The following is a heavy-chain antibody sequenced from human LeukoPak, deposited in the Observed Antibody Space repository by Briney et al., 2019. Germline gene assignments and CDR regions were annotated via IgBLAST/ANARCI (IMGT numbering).Heavy chain of an antibody. D-gene: IGHD3-10*01. J-gene: IGHJ3*02. CDR3: ARGKHDYGSGSYSISANDAFDI. CDR2: ISSSSSYT. CDR1: GFTFSSYS. V-gene: IGHV3-21*01. Sequence: GGSLRLSCAASGFTFSSYSMNWVRQAPGKGLEWVSSISSSSSYTYYADSVKGRFTISRDNAKNSLYLQMNSLRDEDTAVYCCARGKHDYGSGSYSISANDAFDIWGQGTMVTVSS.